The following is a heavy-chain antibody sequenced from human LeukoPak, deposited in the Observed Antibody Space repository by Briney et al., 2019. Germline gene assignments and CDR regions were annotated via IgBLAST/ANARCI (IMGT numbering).Heavy chain of an antibody. D-gene: IGHD4-23*01. Sequence: PESPSHTSAEHRDSPCGYNTRSSRPPPEKRLWWIGEINNSGSTHYNPSLKSRVTISVDTSKNQFSLKLSSVTAADTAVYYCARCGGKLGRNWFDPWGQGTLVTVSS. CDR1: RDSPCGYN. CDR3: ARCGGKLGRNWFDP. V-gene: IGHV4-34*01. J-gene: IGHJ5*02. CDR2: INNSGST.